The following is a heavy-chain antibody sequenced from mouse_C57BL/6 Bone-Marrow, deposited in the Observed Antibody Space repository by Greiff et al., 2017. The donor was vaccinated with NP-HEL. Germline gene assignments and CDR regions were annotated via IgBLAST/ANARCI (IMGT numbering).Heavy chain of an antibody. CDR1: GYSITSGYY. D-gene: IGHD2-13*01. CDR3: ARDGLTAGYFDY. V-gene: IGHV3-6*01. Sequence: EVQLVESGPGLVKPSQSLSLTCSVTGYSITSGYYWNWIRQFPGNKLEWMGYISYDGSNNYNPSLKNRISITRDTSKNQFFLKLNSVTTEDTATYYCARDGLTAGYFDYWGQGTTLTVSS. CDR2: ISYDGSN. J-gene: IGHJ2*01.